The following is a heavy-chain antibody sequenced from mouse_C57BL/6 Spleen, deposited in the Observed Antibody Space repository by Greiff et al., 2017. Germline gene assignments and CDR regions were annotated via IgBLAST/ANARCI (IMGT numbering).Heavy chain of an antibody. CDR1: GYSFTSYY. CDR2: IYPGDGDT. V-gene: IGHV1-82*01. CDR3: ARSPEVTAQARGDY. Sequence: VQLQQSGPELVKPGASVKISCKASGYSFTSYYIHWVKQRPGQGLEWIGRIYPGDGDTNYNGKFKGKATLTADKSSSTAYMQLSSLTSEDSAVYFCARSPEVTAQARGDYWGQGTTLTVSS. J-gene: IGHJ2*01. D-gene: IGHD3-2*02.